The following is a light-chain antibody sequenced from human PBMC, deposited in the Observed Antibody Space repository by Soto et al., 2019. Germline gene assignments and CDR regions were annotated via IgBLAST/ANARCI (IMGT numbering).Light chain of an antibody. CDR2: DAS. CDR3: QQYNSYSWT. J-gene: IGKJ1*01. CDR1: QSISSW. V-gene: IGKV1-5*01. Sequence: DIQMTQSPSTLSASVGDRFTITCRASQSISSWLAWYQQKPGKAPNLLIYDASSLESGVPSRFSGSGSGTEFTLTISSLQPDDFATYYCQQYNSYSWTFGQGTKVDIK.